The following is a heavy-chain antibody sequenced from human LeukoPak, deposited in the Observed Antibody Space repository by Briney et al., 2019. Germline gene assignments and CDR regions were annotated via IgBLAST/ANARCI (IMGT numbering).Heavy chain of an antibody. CDR1: GGSISSGSYY. Sequence: SETLSLTCTVSGGSISSGSYYWSWIRQPAGKGLEWIGRIYTSGSTNYNPSLKSRVTISVDTSKNQFSLKLSSVTAADTAVYYCARRAAYCSGGSCVDYWGQGTLVTVSS. CDR3: ARRAAYCSGGSCVDY. V-gene: IGHV4-61*02. CDR2: IYTSGST. D-gene: IGHD2-15*01. J-gene: IGHJ4*02.